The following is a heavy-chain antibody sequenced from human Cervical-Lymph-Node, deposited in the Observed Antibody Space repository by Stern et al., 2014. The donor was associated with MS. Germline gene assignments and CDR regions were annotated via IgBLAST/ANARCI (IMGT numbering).Heavy chain of an antibody. CDR3: ARHFDWLLGAEDYGMDV. CDR1: GGTFRSYG. CDR2: IIPIFGVT. V-gene: IGHV1-69*01. D-gene: IGHD3-9*01. J-gene: IGHJ6*02. Sequence: QMQLVQSGAEVKQPGSSVNVSCKASGGTFRSYGFSWARQAPGQGLEWMGGIIPIFGVTNYEQKYQGRVTIIADESTNTVYMELSSLRSEDTAVYYCARHFDWLLGAEDYGMDVWGQGTTVTVSS.